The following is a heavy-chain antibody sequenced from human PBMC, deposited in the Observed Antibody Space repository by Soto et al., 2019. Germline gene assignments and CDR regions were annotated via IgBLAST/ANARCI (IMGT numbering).Heavy chain of an antibody. CDR3: ARFQYCGGDCQELYYYYYGMDV. Sequence: ASVKVSCKASGYTFTSYGISWVRQAPGQGLEWVGWISAYNGNSNYAQKYHGRVTMTTDISTNTAYMEMSSLRSEDTAVYYCARFQYCGGDCQELYYYYYGMDVWGQGTTVTVSS. CDR2: ISAYNGNS. J-gene: IGHJ6*02. CDR1: GYTFTSYG. D-gene: IGHD2-21*02. V-gene: IGHV1-18*01.